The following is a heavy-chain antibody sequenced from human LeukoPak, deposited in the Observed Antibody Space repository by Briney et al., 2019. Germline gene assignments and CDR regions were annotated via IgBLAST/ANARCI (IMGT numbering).Heavy chain of an antibody. V-gene: IGHV1-2*02. J-gene: IGHJ4*02. CDR2: IHPRSGET. D-gene: IGHD3-10*01. CDR1: GYSFTAFY. Sequence: DSVTVSCKASGYSFTAFYIHWVRQAPGQGLEWMGWIHPRSGETRYAQKFQGRVTMARDTSISTVYMDLSSLGSDDTAVYYCARDGEYGTGSYYRGSFDYWGQGILVTVSS. CDR3: ARDGEYGTGSYYRGSFDY.